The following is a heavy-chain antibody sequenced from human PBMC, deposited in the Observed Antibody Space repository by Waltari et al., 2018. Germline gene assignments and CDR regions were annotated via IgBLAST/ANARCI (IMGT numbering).Heavy chain of an antibody. J-gene: IGHJ4*02. CDR2: IYYSGRT. D-gene: IGHD2-15*01. V-gene: IGHV4-59*01. CDR1: GASINSSY. CDR3: ARGYCSGGTCYSRYFDY. Sequence: QVQLQESGPGLVKPSETLSLTCTVSGASINSSYWSWIRQPPGKELEWIGYIYYSGRTNYNQSRKSRVTISVDTSKSQFSLKLSSVTAADTAVYYCARGYCSGGTCYSRYFDYWGQGTLVTVSS.